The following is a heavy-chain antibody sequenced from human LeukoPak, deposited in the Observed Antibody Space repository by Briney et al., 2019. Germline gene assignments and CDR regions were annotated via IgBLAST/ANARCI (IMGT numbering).Heavy chain of an antibody. CDR1: GGSINSTSNY. CDR2: IYYSGST. CDR3: AGDYGDYYFDY. D-gene: IGHD4-17*01. V-gene: IGHV4-39*07. J-gene: IGHJ4*02. Sequence: ETLSLTCTVSGGSINSTSNYWGWIRQPPGKGLEWIGSIYYSGSTSYNPFLKSRVTISVDTSKNQFSLKLSSVTAADTAVYFCAGDYGDYYFDYWGQGTLVTVSS.